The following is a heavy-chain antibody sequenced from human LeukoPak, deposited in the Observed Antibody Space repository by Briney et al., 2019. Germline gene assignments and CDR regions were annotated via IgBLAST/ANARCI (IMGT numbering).Heavy chain of an antibody. CDR3: ARSLYSSSSSQAGHDAFDI. CDR2: IYYSGST. Sequence: PSETLSLTCTVSGGSITSYYWSWIRQPPGKGLEWIGYIYYSGSTNYNPSLKSRVTISVDTSKNHFSLEVSSVTAADTAVYYCARSLYSSSSSQAGHDAFDIWGQGTMVTVSS. J-gene: IGHJ3*02. V-gene: IGHV4-59*12. D-gene: IGHD6-13*01. CDR1: GGSITSYY.